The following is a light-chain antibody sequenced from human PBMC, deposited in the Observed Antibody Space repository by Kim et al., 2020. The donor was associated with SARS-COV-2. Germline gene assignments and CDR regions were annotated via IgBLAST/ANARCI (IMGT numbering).Light chain of an antibody. J-gene: IGLJ2*01. CDR2: DVT. Sequence: PGQSVTISCTGSSDDIGGYNYVSWYQQHPGKAPKLIIFDVTKRPSGVPDRFSGSKSGNTASLAVSELQTEDEADYYCCSYSFRGCFFGGETKLTVL. V-gene: IGLV2-11*03. CDR3: CSYSFRGCF. CDR1: SDDIGGYNY.